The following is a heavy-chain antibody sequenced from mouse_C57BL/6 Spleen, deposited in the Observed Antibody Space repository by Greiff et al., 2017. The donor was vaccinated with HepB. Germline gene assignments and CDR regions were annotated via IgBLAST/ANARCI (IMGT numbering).Heavy chain of an antibody. CDR3: TRYNYDYAWFAY. Sequence: VQLQQSGAELVRPGASVTLSCKASGYTFTDYEMHWVKQTPVHGLEWIGAIDPETGGTAYNQKFKGKAILTADKSSSTAYMELRSLTSEDSAVYYCTRYNYDYAWFAYWGQGTLVTVSA. D-gene: IGHD2-4*01. CDR1: GYTFTDYE. J-gene: IGHJ3*01. V-gene: IGHV1-15*01. CDR2: IDPETGGT.